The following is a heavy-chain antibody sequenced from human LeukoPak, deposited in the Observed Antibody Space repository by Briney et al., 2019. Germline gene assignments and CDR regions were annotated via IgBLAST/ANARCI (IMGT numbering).Heavy chain of an antibody. V-gene: IGHV3-66*01. CDR3: ARDPYCSGGTCYPAPYYGLDV. CDR1: GFTVSSNY. CDR2: IYSGGST. J-gene: IGHJ6*02. D-gene: IGHD2-15*01. Sequence: GGSLRLSCAASGFTVSSNYMSWVRQAPGKGLEWVSVIYSGGSTYYADSVKGRFTISRDNSKNTLYLQMNSLRAEDTAVYYCARDPYCSGGTCYPAPYYGLDVWGQGTTATVSS.